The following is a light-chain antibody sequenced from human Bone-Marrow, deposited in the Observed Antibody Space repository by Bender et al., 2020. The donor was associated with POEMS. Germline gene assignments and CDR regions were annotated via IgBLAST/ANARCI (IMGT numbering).Light chain of an antibody. CDR3: QAWDTYSVI. J-gene: IGLJ2*01. CDR2: QDT. Sequence: SYEVTQPPSVSVSPGQTASITCSGDGLGDKYVAWYQQKPGQSPVLVIYQDTKRPSGIPERFSCSNSGNTATLTISGTQAMDEADYYCQAWDTYSVIFGGGTKLTVL. V-gene: IGLV3-1*01. CDR1: GLGDKY.